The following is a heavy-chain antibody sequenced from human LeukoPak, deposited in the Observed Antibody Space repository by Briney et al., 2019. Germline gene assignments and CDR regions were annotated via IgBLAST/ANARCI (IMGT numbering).Heavy chain of an antibody. J-gene: IGHJ4*02. CDR2: ISGSGDST. CDR3: AKDRYGDYSFDY. D-gene: IGHD4-17*01. V-gene: IGHV3-23*01. Sequence: GGSLRLSCAASAFTFSSYAMSWVRQAPGKGLEWGSAISGSGDSTDYADSAKGRFTISRDNSKNTLYMQMNSLRAEDTAVYYCAKDRYGDYSFDYWGQGTLVTVSS. CDR1: AFTFSSYA.